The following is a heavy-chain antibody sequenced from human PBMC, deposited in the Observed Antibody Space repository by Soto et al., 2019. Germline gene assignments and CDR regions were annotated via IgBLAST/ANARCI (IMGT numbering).Heavy chain of an antibody. CDR3: ARVRFYGSGKNYMDV. V-gene: IGHV4-34*01. CDR1: GGSFSGYY. CDR2: INHSGST. D-gene: IGHD3-10*01. Sequence: KQSQTLSLTCAVYGGSFSGYYWSWIRQPPGKGLEWIGEINHSGSTNYNPSLKSRVTISVDTSKNQFSLKLSSVTAADTAVYYCARVRFYGSGKNYMDVWGKGTTVTVSS. J-gene: IGHJ6*03.